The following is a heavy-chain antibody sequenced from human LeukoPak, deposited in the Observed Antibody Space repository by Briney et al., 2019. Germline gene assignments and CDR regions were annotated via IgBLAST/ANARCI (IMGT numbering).Heavy chain of an antibody. CDR2: IYYSGST. CDR1: GGSISSSSYY. D-gene: IGHD3-22*01. Sequence: SETLSLTCTVSGGSISSSSYYWGWIRQPPGKGLEWIGSIYYSGSTYYNPSLKSRVTISVDTSKNQFSLKLSSVTAADTAVYYCARARPYSSGYYADYYYGMDVWGQGTTVTVSS. V-gene: IGHV4-39*01. J-gene: IGHJ6*02. CDR3: ARARPYSSGYYADYYYGMDV.